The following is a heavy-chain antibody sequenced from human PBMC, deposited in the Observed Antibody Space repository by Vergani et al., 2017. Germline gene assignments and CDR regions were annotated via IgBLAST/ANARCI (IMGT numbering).Heavy chain of an antibody. CDR3: ARSIVVVAATPSTAFDI. V-gene: IGHV4-39*07. CDR2: IYYSGST. D-gene: IGHD2-15*01. J-gene: IGHJ3*02. Sequence: QLQLQESGPGLVKPSETLSLTCTVSGGSISSSSYYWGWIRQPPGKGLEWIGSIYYSGSTYYNPSLKSRVTISVDTSKNQFSLKLSSVTAADTAVYYCARSIVVVAATPSTAFDIWGQGTMVTVSS. CDR1: GGSISSSSYY.